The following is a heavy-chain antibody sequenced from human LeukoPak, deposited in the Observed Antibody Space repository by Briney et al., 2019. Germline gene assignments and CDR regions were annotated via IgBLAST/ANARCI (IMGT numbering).Heavy chain of an antibody. D-gene: IGHD3-22*01. CDR3: ARHHRRVVIGGFEY. Sequence: KPSETLSLTCAVYGGSFSGYYWSWIRQPPGKGLEWIGEINHSGSTNYNPSLKSRVTISVDTSKNQFSLKLSSVTAADTAVYYCARHHRRVVIGGFEYWGQGTLVTVSS. CDR1: GGSFSGYY. V-gene: IGHV4-34*01. J-gene: IGHJ4*02. CDR2: INHSGST.